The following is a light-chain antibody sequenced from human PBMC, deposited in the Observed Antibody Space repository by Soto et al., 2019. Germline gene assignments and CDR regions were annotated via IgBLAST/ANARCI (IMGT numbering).Light chain of an antibody. CDR3: QQYGSSPPTLT. CDR2: GAS. CDR1: QSVSSSY. V-gene: IGKV3-20*01. J-gene: IGKJ4*01. Sequence: PGERATLSCRASQSVSSSYLAWYQQKPGQAPRLLIYGASSRATGIPDRFSGSGSGTDFTLIISRLEPEDFAVYYCQQYGSSPPTLTFGGGTKVEIK.